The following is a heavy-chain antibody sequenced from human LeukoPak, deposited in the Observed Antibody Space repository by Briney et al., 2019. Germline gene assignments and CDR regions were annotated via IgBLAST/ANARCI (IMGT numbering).Heavy chain of an antibody. CDR3: ASRDPCSGGTCYGLAY. CDR2: ISSSGGTT. V-gene: IGHV3-23*01. Sequence: GGSLRLSCAASGFTFSSYGMHWVRQAPGMGLEWVSAISSSGGTTYYADSVKGRFTISRENSKNTLFLQMNSLRAEDTAIYYCASRDPCSGGTCYGLAYWGQGTLVTVSS. D-gene: IGHD2-15*01. CDR1: GFTFSSYG. J-gene: IGHJ4*02.